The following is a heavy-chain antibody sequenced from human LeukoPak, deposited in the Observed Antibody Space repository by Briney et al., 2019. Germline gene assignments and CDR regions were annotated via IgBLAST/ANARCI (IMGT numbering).Heavy chain of an antibody. Sequence: GGSLRLSCAASGFTFDDYAMHWVRQAPGKGLEWVSGISWNSGSIGYADSVKGRFTISRDNAKNSLYLQMNSLRAEDTALYYCAKAMVRGVIGGGFDYWGQGTLVTVSS. CDR2: ISWNSGSI. D-gene: IGHD3-10*01. V-gene: IGHV3-9*01. CDR1: GFTFDDYA. CDR3: AKAMVRGVIGGGFDY. J-gene: IGHJ4*02.